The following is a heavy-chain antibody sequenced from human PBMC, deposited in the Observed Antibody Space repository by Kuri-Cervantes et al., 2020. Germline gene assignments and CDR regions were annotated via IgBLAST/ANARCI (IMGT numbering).Heavy chain of an antibody. CDR2: ISSSSSYI. CDR3: ARDRARIKVVDY. D-gene: IGHD5-12*01. V-gene: IGHV3-21*01. Sequence: GGSLRLSCAASGFTFSSYAMSWVRQAPGKGLEWVSSISSSSSYIYYADSVKGRFTISRDNAKNSLYLQMNSLRAEDTAVYYCARDRARIKVVDYWGQGTLVTVSS. J-gene: IGHJ4*02. CDR1: GFTFSSYA.